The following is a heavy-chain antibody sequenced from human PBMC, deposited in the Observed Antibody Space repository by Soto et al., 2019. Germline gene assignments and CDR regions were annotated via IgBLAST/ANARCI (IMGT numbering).Heavy chain of an antibody. V-gene: IGHV5-51*01. CDR2: IYPGDSDT. CDR1: GYSFSTYW. D-gene: IGHD2-15*01. J-gene: IGHJ6*02. Sequence: PGESLKISCKGSGYSFSTYWIAWVRQMPGKGLEWMGIIYPGDSDTRYSPSFQGQVTISADKSISSAYLQWSSLKASDTAIYYCARPAGSHYYYYGMDVWGQGTTVTVSS. CDR3: ARPAGSHYYYYGMDV.